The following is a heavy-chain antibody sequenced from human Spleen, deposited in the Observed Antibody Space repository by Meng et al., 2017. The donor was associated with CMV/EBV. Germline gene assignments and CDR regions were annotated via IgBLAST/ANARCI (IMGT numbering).Heavy chain of an antibody. J-gene: IGHJ5*02. CDR1: GFTFNNYG. D-gene: IGHD2-8*01. Sequence: GESLKISCAASGFTFNNYGMHWVRQAPGKGLEGVSFIQNDGSNKYYADSVKGRFTISRDNSKNMVYLQMNSLRAEDTAVYYCARDHGNGWFDPWGQGTLVTVSS. CDR3: ARDHGNGWFDP. CDR2: IQNDGSNK. V-gene: IGHV3-30*02.